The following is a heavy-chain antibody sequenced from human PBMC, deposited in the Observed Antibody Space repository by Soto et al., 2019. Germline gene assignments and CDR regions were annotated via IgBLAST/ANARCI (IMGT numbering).Heavy chain of an antibody. CDR2: INSDGSST. Sequence: GGSLRLSCAASGFTFSSYWMHWVRQAPGKGQVWVSRINSDGSSTSYADSVKGRFTISRDNAKNTLYLQMNSLRAEDTAVYYCVRTSLVVAAATREAYWGQGTLVTVSS. D-gene: IGHD2-15*01. J-gene: IGHJ4*02. CDR1: GFTFSSYW. V-gene: IGHV3-74*01. CDR3: VRTSLVVAAATREAY.